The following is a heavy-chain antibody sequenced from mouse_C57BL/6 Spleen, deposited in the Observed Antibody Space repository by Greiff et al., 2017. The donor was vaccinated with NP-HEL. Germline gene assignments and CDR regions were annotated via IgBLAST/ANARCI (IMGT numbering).Heavy chain of an antibody. CDR1: GYTFTSYW. D-gene: IGHD1-1*01. Sequence: VQLQQPGAELVMPGASVKLSCKASGYTFTSYWMHWVKQRPGQGLEWIGEIAPSDSYTNYNQKFKGKSTLTVDKSSSTAYMQLSSLTSEDSAVYYCARCDGSSSCRYFDVWGTGTTVTVSS. J-gene: IGHJ1*03. CDR3: ARCDGSSSCRYFDV. V-gene: IGHV1-69*01. CDR2: IAPSDSYT.